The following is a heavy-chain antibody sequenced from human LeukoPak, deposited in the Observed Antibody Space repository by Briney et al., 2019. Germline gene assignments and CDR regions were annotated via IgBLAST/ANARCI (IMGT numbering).Heavy chain of an antibody. Sequence: SVKVSCKASGGTFSSYAISWVRQAPGQGLEWMGGIIPIFGTANYAQKFQGRVTITADESTSTAYMELSSLRSEDTAVYYCARENELDATYFDYWGQGTLVTVSS. J-gene: IGHJ4*02. CDR1: GGTFSSYA. CDR3: ARENELDATYFDY. V-gene: IGHV1-69*13. CDR2: IIPIFGTA. D-gene: IGHD1-1*01.